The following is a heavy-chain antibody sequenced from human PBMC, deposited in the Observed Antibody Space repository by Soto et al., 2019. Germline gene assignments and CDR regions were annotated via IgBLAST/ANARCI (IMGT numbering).Heavy chain of an antibody. Sequence: PGGSLRLSCAASGFTFSSYWMSWVRQAPGKGLEWVANIKQDGSEKYYVDSVKGRFTISRDNAKNSLYLQMNSLRAEDTAVYYCARIPAHSSGWWSVGIYHFDYWGQGTLVTVSS. CDR3: ARIPAHSSGWWSVGIYHFDY. CDR1: GFTFSSYW. J-gene: IGHJ4*02. CDR2: IKQDGSEK. D-gene: IGHD6-19*01. V-gene: IGHV3-7*01.